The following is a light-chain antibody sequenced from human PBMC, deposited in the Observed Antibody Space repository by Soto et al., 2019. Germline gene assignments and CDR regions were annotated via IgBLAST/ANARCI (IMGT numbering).Light chain of an antibody. CDR2: DVS. CDR1: SSDVCGYNY. V-gene: IGLV2-14*01. J-gene: IGLJ1*01. CDR3: SSYATSSTPLYV. Sequence: QSALTQPASVSGSPGQSITISCTGTSSDVCGYNYVSWYQQHPGKAPKLMIYDVSNRPSGVSNRFSGSKSGNTGSLSISGLQAEDEADYYCSSYATSSTPLYVFGTGTKVTVL.